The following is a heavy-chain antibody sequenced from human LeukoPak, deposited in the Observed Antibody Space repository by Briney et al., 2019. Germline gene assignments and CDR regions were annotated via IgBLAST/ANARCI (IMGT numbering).Heavy chain of an antibody. CDR3: AKVGSKWYDF. CDR2: IIPVFGTT. CDR1: GGTFSNYA. V-gene: IGHV1-69*06. J-gene: IGHJ5*01. Sequence: SVKVSCKASGGTFSNYAIHWVRQAPGQGLEWMGRIIPVFGTTNYAQKFQGRVTITANKSTSTAYMELSSLRSEDTAVYYCAKVGSKWYDFWGQGTLVTVSS.